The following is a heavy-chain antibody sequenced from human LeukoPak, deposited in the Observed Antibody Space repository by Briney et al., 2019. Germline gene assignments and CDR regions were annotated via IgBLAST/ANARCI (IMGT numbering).Heavy chain of an antibody. D-gene: IGHD3-22*01. CDR1: GFIFTGYS. CDR3: AKDRQSRGSLGFDY. V-gene: IGHV3-23*01. CDR2: ISGSGDVT. J-gene: IGHJ4*02. Sequence: AGSLRLSCAASGFIFTGYSMSWVRQAPGKVPEWVSTISGSGDVTYYADSVKGRFTISRDNSKNTLYVQMNSLRAEDTAVYYCAKDRQSRGSLGFDYWGQGALVIVSS.